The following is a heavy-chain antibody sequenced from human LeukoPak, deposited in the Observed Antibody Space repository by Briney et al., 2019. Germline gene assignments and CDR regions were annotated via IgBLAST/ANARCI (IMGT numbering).Heavy chain of an antibody. J-gene: IGHJ5*02. CDR2: IIPIFGTA. V-gene: IGHV1-69*01. CDR1: GGTFSSYA. Sequence: SVKVSCKASGGTFSSYAISWVRQAPGQGLEWMGGIIPIFGTANYAQKFQGRVTITADESTSTAYMELSSLRSEDTAVYYCARDCSSTSCYKGFDPWGQGTLVTVSS. D-gene: IGHD2-2*02. CDR3: ARDCSSTSCYKGFDP.